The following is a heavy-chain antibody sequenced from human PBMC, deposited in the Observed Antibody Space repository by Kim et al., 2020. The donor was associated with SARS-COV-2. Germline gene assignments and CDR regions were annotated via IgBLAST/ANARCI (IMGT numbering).Heavy chain of an antibody. Sequence: PSLKSRVTISVDTSKNQFSLKLSSVTAADTAVYYCARDLGIAAGYYFDYWGQGTLVTVSS. V-gene: IGHV4-59*01. D-gene: IGHD6-13*01. CDR3: ARDLGIAAGYYFDY. J-gene: IGHJ4*02.